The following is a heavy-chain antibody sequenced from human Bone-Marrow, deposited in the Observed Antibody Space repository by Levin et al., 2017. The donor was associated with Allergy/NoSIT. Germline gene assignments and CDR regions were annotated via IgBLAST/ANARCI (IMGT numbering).Heavy chain of an antibody. CDR2: INDRGST. CDR1: GEPLSGFS. Sequence: ESLKISCAVYGEPLSGFSWSWIRQPPGKGPEWIGEINDRGSTNYNPSLMSRVTMSVDTSKNQISLKLSSVTAADTAVYYCAREGGPMWGATAEDNWYDPWGQGTLVTVSS. V-gene: IGHV4-34*01. CDR3: AREGGPMWGATAEDNWYDP. D-gene: IGHD1-26*01. J-gene: IGHJ5*02.